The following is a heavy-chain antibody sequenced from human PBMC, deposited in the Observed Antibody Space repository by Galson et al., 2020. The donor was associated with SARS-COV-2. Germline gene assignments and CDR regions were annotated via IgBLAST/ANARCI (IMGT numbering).Heavy chain of an antibody. D-gene: IGHD3-3*01. CDR2: LSSDGSNK. CDR3: ARDPTAYYDFWSGYFYGMDV. V-gene: IGHV3-30*04. Sequence: GSLRLSCAASGFTFSSYAMHWVRQAPGKGLARVAALSSDGSNKYSADSVTGRFTISRDNSKNTLYLQMNSLRAEDTAVYYCARDPTAYYDFWSGYFYGMDVWGQGTTVTVSS. J-gene: IGHJ6*02. CDR1: GFTFSSYA.